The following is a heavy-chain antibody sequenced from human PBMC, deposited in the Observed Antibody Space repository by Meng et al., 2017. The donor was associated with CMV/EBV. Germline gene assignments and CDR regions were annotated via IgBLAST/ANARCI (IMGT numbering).Heavy chain of an antibody. D-gene: IGHD3-3*01. Sequence: GGSLRLSCAASGFTFSSHWMSWVRQAPGKGLEWVANIKQDGSEKYYVDSVKGRFTISRDNAKNSLYLQMNSLRAEDTAVYYCARAALWSGSIWFDPWGQGTLVTVSS. V-gene: IGHV3-7*01. CDR3: ARAALWSGSIWFDP. CDR2: IKQDGSEK. CDR1: GFTFSSHW. J-gene: IGHJ5*02.